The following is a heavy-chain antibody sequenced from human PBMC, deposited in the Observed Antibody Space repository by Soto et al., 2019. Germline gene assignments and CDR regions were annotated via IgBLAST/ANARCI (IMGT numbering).Heavy chain of an antibody. D-gene: IGHD3-22*01. Sequence: PSETLSLTCTVSGGSISSGGYYWSWIRQHPGKGLEWIGYIYYSGSTYYNPSLKSRVTISVDTSKNQFSLKLSSVTAADTAVYYCASFLTNYYYDSSGRQYYFDYWGQGTLVTVSS. V-gene: IGHV4-31*03. CDR3: ASFLTNYYYDSSGRQYYFDY. J-gene: IGHJ4*02. CDR1: GGSISSGGYY. CDR2: IYYSGST.